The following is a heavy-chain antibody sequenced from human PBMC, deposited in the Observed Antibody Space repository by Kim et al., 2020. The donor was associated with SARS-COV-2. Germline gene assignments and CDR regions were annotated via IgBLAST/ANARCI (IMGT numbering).Heavy chain of an antibody. Sequence: GESLKISCKGSGYSFTSYWISWVRQMPGKGLEWMGRIDPSDSYTNYSPSFQGHVTISADKSISTAYLQWSSLKASDTAMYYCARHVSVATPWDYYYGMDVWGQGTTVTVSS. J-gene: IGHJ6*02. CDR1: GYSFTSYW. CDR2: IDPSDSYT. CDR3: ARHVSVATPWDYYYGMDV. V-gene: IGHV5-10-1*01. D-gene: IGHD5-12*01.